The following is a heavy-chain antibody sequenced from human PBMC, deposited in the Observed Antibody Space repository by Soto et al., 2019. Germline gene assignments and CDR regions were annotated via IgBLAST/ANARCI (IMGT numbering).Heavy chain of an antibody. CDR2: IYYSGST. CDR1: GGSISSYY. D-gene: IGHD4-17*01. Sequence: SETLSLTCTVSGGSISSYYWSWIRQPPGKGLEWIGYIYYSGSTNYNPSLKSRVTISVDTSKNQFSLKLSSVTAADTAVYYCARDRVGDYGDHTEIFDYWGQGTLVTVSS. V-gene: IGHV4-59*01. J-gene: IGHJ4*02. CDR3: ARDRVGDYGDHTEIFDY.